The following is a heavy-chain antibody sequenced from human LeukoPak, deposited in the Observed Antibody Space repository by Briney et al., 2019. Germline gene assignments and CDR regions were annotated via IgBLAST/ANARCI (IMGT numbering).Heavy chain of an antibody. CDR2: ISSSGSTT. J-gene: IGHJ6*04. D-gene: IGHD3-10*02. Sequence: GGSLRLSCAASGFTFSSYEMNWVRQAPGKGLEWVSYISSSGSTTYYADSVKGRFTISRDNAKNSLYLQMNSLRAEDTAVYYYAELGITMIGGVWGKGTTVTISS. CDR1: GFTFSSYE. V-gene: IGHV3-48*03. CDR3: AELGITMIGGV.